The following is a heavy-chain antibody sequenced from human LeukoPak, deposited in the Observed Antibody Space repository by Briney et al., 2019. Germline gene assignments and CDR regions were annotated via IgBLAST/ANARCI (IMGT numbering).Heavy chain of an antibody. V-gene: IGHV1-2*02. CDR3: VRGGNYNFWSGYDT. CDR1: GYLFTGYY. J-gene: IGHJ5*02. CDR2: INPTTGDT. Sequence: ASVKVSCKASGYLFTGYYMHWVRQAPGQGLEWMGWINPTTGDTNYAQKFQDRLNMTRETAITTAYMDLSSLRSDDTAVYYCVRGGNYNFWSGYDTWGQGTLVTFSS. D-gene: IGHD3-3*01.